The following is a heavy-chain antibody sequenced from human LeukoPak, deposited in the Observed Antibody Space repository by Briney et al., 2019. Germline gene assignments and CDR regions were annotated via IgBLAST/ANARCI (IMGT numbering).Heavy chain of an antibody. D-gene: IGHD6-19*01. Sequence: GASVKVSCKASGYTLTSYGINWMRQATGQGLEWMGWMNPNSGNTGYAQKFQGRVTMTRNTSISTAYMELSSLRSEDTAVYYYARVAVAGTKLNWFDPWGQGTLVTVSS. V-gene: IGHV1-8*01. CDR3: ARVAVAGTKLNWFDP. CDR2: MNPNSGNT. J-gene: IGHJ5*02. CDR1: GYTLTSYG.